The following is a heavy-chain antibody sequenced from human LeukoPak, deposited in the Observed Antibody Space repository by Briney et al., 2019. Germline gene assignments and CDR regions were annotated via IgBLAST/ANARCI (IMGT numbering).Heavy chain of an antibody. CDR3: ARDQFRSSWFGELLLSDWFDP. V-gene: IGHV4-34*01. J-gene: IGHJ5*02. CDR2: INHSGST. D-gene: IGHD3-10*01. Sequence: SETLSLTCAVYGGSFSGYYWSWIRQPPGKGLEWIGEINHSGSTNYNPSLKSRVTISVDTSKNQFSLKLSSVTAADTAVYYCARDQFRSSWFGELLLSDWFDPWGQGTLVTVSS. CDR1: GGSFSGYY.